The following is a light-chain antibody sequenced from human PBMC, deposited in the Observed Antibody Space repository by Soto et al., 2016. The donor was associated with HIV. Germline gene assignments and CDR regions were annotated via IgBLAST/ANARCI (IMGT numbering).Light chain of an antibody. CDR2: AAS. Sequence: IQMTQSPSSLSASVGDRVTITCRASRHITNYVAWYQQKPGTVPKLLMYAASTLHSGVPSRFSGSGFGSEFTLTIDSLQPEDVATYYCQKYNSAIRTFGLGTKVGNQT. CDR1: RHITNY. V-gene: IGKV1-27*01. J-gene: IGKJ1*01. CDR3: QKYNSAIRT.